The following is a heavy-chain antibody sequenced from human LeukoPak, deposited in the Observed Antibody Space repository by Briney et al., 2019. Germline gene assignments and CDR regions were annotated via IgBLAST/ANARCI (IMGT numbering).Heavy chain of an antibody. CDR2: INPNSGDT. Sequence: ASVKVSCTASGGTFSSYAISWVRQAPGQGLEWMGWINPNSGDTNYEQRFQGRVTMTRDTSISTAYMDLTRLASDDTAVYYCARGELMVDYWGQGTLVIVSS. V-gene: IGHV1-2*02. CDR1: GGTFSSYA. J-gene: IGHJ4*02. D-gene: IGHD3-10*01. CDR3: ARGELMVDY.